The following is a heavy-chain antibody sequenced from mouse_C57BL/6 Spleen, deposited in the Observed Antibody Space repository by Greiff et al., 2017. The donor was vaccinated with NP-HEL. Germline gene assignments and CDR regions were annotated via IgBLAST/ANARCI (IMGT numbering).Heavy chain of an antibody. D-gene: IGHD2-2*01. CDR2: IYPGDGDT. Sequence: QVQLQQSGPELVKPGASVKISCKASGYAFSSSWMNWVKQRPGKGLEWIGRIYPGDGDTNYNGQFKGKATLTADKYSSTAYMQLSSLSSEDSAVYFLASSIYYGYGGAMDYWGQGTSVTVSS. J-gene: IGHJ4*01. CDR3: ASSIYYGYGGAMDY. CDR1: GYAFSSSW. V-gene: IGHV1-82*01.